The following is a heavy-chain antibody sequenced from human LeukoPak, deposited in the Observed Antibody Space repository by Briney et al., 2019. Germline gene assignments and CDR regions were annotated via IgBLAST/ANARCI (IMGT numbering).Heavy chain of an antibody. D-gene: IGHD5-18*01. CDR2: IYYNGGT. V-gene: IGHV4-39*02. Sequence: SETLSLTCIVSGGSISSSSYYWGWIRQPPGKGLEWIGSIYYNGGTYYNPSLESRVTISVDTSKNQFSLKLRSVTAADTAVYYCAREVQLWLSGGAFDIWGQGTMVTVSS. CDR1: GGSISSSSYY. CDR3: AREVQLWLSGGAFDI. J-gene: IGHJ3*02.